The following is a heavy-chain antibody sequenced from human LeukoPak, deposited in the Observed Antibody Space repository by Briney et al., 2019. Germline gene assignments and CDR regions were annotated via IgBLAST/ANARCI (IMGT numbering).Heavy chain of an antibody. CDR3: ASLLGDYGAWFDP. Sequence: PSETLSLTCTVSGYSISSGYYWGWIRQPPGKGLEWIGSIYHSGSTYYNPSLKSRVTISVDTSKNQFSLKLSSVTAADTAVYYCASLLGDYGAWFDPWGQGTLVTVSS. CDR2: IYHSGST. V-gene: IGHV4-38-2*02. D-gene: IGHD4-17*01. CDR1: GYSISSGYY. J-gene: IGHJ5*02.